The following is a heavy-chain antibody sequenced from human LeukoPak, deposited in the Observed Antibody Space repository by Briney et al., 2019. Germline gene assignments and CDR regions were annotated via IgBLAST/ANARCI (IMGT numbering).Heavy chain of an antibody. CDR3: ATTLITVAGLSFDY. V-gene: IGHV4-34*01. J-gene: IGHJ4*02. CDR2: INHSGST. D-gene: IGHD6-19*01. CDR1: GGSFSGYY. Sequence: PSETLSLTCAVYGGSFSGYYWIWIRQPPGKGLEWIGEINHSGSTNYNPSLKSRVTISVDTSKNQFSLKLSSVTAADTAVYYCATTLITVAGLSFDYWGQGTLVTVSS.